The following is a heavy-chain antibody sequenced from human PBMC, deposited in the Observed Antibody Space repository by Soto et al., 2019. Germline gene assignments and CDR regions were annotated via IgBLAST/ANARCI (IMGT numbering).Heavy chain of an antibody. CDR3: ARDDEYSGYDSPLSRYGMDV. J-gene: IGHJ6*02. V-gene: IGHV1-3*01. CDR1: GYTFTSYA. D-gene: IGHD5-12*01. CDR2: INAGNGNT. Sequence: ASVKVSCKASGYTFTSYAMHWVRQAPGQRLEWMGWINAGNGNTKYSQKFQGRVTITRDTSASTAYMELSSLRSEDTAVYYCARDDEYSGYDSPLSRYGMDVWGQGTTVTVSS.